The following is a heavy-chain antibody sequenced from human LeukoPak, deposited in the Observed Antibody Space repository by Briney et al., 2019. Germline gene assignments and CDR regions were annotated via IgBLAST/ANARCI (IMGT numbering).Heavy chain of an antibody. J-gene: IGHJ4*02. CDR2: IHKNAIT. Sequence: GGSLRLSCAASGFTVSSNYMTWVRQAPGKGLEWVSVIHKNAITYYADTVKGRFTISRDNSKNMLYLQMNSLRAEDTAVYYCAKSPGGRHHNWGQGTLVTVSS. CDR1: GFTVSSNY. CDR3: AKSPGGRHHN. V-gene: IGHV3-53*01. D-gene: IGHD3-16*01.